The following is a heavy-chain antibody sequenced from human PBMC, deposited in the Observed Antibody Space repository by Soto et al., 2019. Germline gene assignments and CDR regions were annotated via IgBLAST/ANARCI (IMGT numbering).Heavy chain of an antibody. V-gene: IGHV4-61*01. Sequence: KTSETLSLTFTASGGSVSSGSYYWSWIRQPPGKGLEWIGYIYHSGSTNYNPSLKSRVTISVDTSKNQFSLKLSSVTAADTAVYYCARAVAGYWFDPWGQGTLVTVSS. D-gene: IGHD6-19*01. CDR1: GGSVSSGSYY. J-gene: IGHJ5*02. CDR3: ARAVAGYWFDP. CDR2: IYHSGST.